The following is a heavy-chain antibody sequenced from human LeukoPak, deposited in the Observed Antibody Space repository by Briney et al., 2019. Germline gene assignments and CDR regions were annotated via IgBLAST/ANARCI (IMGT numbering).Heavy chain of an antibody. Sequence: GGSLRLSCAASGFTFSSYAMSWVRQAPGKGPEWVSAISGSGGSTYYADSVKGRFTISRDNSKNTLYLQMNSLRAEDTAVYYCAKDHIYYGSGSDLDYWGQGTLVTVSS. CDR1: GFTFSSYA. CDR3: AKDHIYYGSGSDLDY. CDR2: ISGSGGST. V-gene: IGHV3-23*01. J-gene: IGHJ4*02. D-gene: IGHD3-10*01.